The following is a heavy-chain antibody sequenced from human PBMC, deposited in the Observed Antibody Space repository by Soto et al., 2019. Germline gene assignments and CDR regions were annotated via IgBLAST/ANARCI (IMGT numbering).Heavy chain of an antibody. CDR2: IYYSGST. J-gene: IGHJ3*02. CDR3: ARPWVGDYHSGAFDI. CDR1: GGSISSSSYY. D-gene: IGHD4-17*01. V-gene: IGHV4-39*01. Sequence: QLQLQESGPGLVKPSETLSLTCTVSGGSISSSSYYWGWIRQPPGKGLEWIGSIYYSGSTYYNPSLKSRVTISVDTSKNQFSLKLSSVTAADTAVYYCARPWVGDYHSGAFDIWGQGTMVTVSS.